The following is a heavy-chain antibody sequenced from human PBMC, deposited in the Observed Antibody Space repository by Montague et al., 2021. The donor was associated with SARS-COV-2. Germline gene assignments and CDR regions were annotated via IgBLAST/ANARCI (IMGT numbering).Heavy chain of an antibody. Sequence: VKPTQTLTLTCTFSGLSLSTSGMCVSWIRQPPGKPLEWLALIDWDDDKYYSASLKTRLTISKDTSKNQVVLTMTNMDPVDTATYYCARTSVEMATIGAYYYYGMDVWGQGTTVTVSS. D-gene: IGHD5-24*01. CDR3: ARTSVEMATIGAYYYYGMDV. J-gene: IGHJ6*02. V-gene: IGHV2-70*01. CDR2: IDWDDDK. CDR1: GLSLSTSGMC.